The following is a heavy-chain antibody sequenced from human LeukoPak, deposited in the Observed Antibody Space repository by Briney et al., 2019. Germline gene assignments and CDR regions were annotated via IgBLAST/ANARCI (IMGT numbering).Heavy chain of an antibody. CDR2: IRSKAYGGTT. CDR1: GFTFGDYA. CDR3: TRDGARSSGWYGYFQH. J-gene: IGHJ1*01. Sequence: PGGSLRLSCTASGFTFGDYAMSWFRQAPGKGLEWVGFIRSKAYGGTTEYAASVKGRFTISRDDSKSIAYLQMNSLKTEDTAVYYCTRDGARSSGWYGYFQHWGQGTLVTVSS. V-gene: IGHV3-49*03. D-gene: IGHD6-19*01.